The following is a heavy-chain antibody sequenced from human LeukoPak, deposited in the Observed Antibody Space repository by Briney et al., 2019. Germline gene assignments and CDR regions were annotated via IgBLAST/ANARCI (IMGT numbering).Heavy chain of an antibody. J-gene: IGHJ4*02. Sequence: SETLSLTCTVSGGSISSSSYYWGWIRQPPGKGLEWIGSIYYSGSTYYNPSLKSRVTISVDTSKNQFSLKLSSVTAADTAVYYCARRVHSSGSYKEPFDYWGQGTLVTVSS. CDR2: IYYSGST. CDR1: GGSISSSSYY. V-gene: IGHV4-39*01. CDR3: ARRVHSSGSYKEPFDY. D-gene: IGHD6-19*01.